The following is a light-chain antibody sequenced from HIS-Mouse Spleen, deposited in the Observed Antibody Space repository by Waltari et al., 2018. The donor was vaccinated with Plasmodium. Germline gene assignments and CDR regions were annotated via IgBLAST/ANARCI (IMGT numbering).Light chain of an antibody. V-gene: IGLV2-23*03. CDR1: SSDVGSYNL. Sequence: QSALTQPASVSGSPGQSITISCTGTSSDVGSYNLVSWYQQHPGKAPKLMIDECSKRPFGVSNLFSGSKSGNTASLTISGLQAEDEADYYCCSYAGSSTFVFGGGTKLTVL. CDR2: ECS. J-gene: IGLJ3*02. CDR3: CSYAGSSTFV.